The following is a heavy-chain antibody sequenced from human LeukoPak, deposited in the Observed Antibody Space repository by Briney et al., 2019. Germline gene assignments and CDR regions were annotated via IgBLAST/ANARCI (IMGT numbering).Heavy chain of an antibody. CDR2: IYYSGST. CDR1: GGSISGSSYY. V-gene: IGHV4-39*01. CDR3: ATGRRKAFDY. J-gene: IGHJ4*02. Sequence: PSETLSLTCTVSGGSISGSSYYWGWIRQPPGKGLEWIGSIYYSGSTYYNPSLKSRVTISVDTSKNQFSLKLSSVTAADTAVYYCATGRRKAFDYWGQGTLVTVSS. D-gene: IGHD1-1*01.